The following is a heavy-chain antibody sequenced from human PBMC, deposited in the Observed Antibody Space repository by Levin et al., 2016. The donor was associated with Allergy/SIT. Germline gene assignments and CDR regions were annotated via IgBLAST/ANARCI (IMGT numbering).Heavy chain of an antibody. CDR3: AKRFGAAAGNYFDY. D-gene: IGHD6-13*01. J-gene: IGHJ4*02. Sequence: GESLKISCAASGFTFSSYAMSWVRQAPGKGLEWVSAISGSGGSTYYADSVKGRFTISRDNSKNTLYLQMNSLRAEDTAVYYCAKRFGAAAGNYFDYWGQGTLVTVSS. V-gene: IGHV3-23*01. CDR2: ISGSGGST. CDR1: GFTFSSYA.